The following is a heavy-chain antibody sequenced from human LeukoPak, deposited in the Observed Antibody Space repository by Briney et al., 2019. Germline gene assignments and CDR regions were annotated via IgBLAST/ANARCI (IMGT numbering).Heavy chain of an antibody. D-gene: IGHD6-13*01. CDR2: ISSSSSYI. J-gene: IGHJ4*02. Sequence: PGGSLRLSCAASGFTFSSYSMNWVRQAPGKGLEWVSSISSSSSYIYYADSVKGRFTISRDNAKNSLYLQMNSLRAEDTAVYYCARDAIAAGDEGLPIVWGQGTLVTVSS. CDR3: ARDAIAAGDEGLPIV. V-gene: IGHV3-21*01. CDR1: GFTFSSYS.